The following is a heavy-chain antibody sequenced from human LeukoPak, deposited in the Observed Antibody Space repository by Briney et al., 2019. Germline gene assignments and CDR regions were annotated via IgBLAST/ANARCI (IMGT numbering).Heavy chain of an antibody. V-gene: IGHV4-59*08. Sequence: PSETLSLTCTVSSGSISSYYWSWIRQPPRKGLEWIGYIHYTGSTNYNPSLKSRVTISVAKNQSSLNLSSVTAADTAVYYCARHGPYLGRLGWFDPWGRGTLVTVSS. CDR2: IHYTGST. J-gene: IGHJ5*02. D-gene: IGHD1-26*01. CDR1: SGSISSYY. CDR3: ARHGPYLGRLGWFDP.